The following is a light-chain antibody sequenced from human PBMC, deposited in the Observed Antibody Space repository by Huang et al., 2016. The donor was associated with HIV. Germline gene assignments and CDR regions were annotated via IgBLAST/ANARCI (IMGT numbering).Light chain of an antibody. J-gene: IGKJ1*01. CDR1: QNISR. CDR2: EAS. Sequence: EIVMTQSPATLSVSPGERATLSCRASQNISRLAWYQQKPGQAPRLLIYEASSRATGIPARFSGSGSGTEFTLTVSSLQSEDFALYYCQQYDDWPPWTFGQGTQVDIK. CDR3: QQYDDWPPWT. V-gene: IGKV3-15*01.